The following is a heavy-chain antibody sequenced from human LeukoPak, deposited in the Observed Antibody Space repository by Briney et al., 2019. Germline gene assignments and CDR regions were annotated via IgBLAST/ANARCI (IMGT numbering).Heavy chain of an antibody. CDR1: GYTLTSYG. J-gene: IGHJ4*02. V-gene: IGHV1-18*01. D-gene: IGHD5-18*01. Sequence: GASVKVSCKASGYTLTSYGLSWVRQAPGQGLEWMGWISAYNGNTNYAQKLQGRVTMTIDTSTTTAYLELRSLRSDDTAIYYCARQVDTVMALPDYWGQGTLVIVSS. CDR3: ARQVDTVMALPDY. CDR2: ISAYNGNT.